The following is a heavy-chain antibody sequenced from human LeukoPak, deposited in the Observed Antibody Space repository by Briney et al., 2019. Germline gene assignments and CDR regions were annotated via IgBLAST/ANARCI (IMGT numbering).Heavy chain of an antibody. CDR2: IYYSGST. D-gene: IGHD3-10*01. J-gene: IGHJ4*02. CDR1: GGSISSYY. CDR3: ARLVEYYYGSGSYFLFDY. V-gene: IGHV4-59*01. Sequence: SETLSLTCTVSGGSISSYYWSWIRQPPGKGLEWIGYIYYSGSTNYNPSLKSRVTISVDTSKNQFSLKLSSVTAADTAVYYCARLVEYYYGSGSYFLFDYWGQGTLVTVSS.